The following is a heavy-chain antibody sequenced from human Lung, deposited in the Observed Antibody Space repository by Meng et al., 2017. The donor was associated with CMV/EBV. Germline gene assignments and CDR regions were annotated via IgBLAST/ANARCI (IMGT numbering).Heavy chain of an antibody. V-gene: IGHV3-7*01. J-gene: IGHJ6*02. D-gene: IGHD5-24*01. CDR3: ARDWRTGYTHSMNV. CDR1: GFTFSAYK. CDR2: INPDGSEK. Sequence: GESXKIXCAASGFTFSAYKMSWVRQAPGKGLEWAATINPDGSEKYYVESLKGRFTISRDNAKDSLFLQMDSLRAEDTAMYFCARDWRTGYTHSMNVWGQGXTVTV.